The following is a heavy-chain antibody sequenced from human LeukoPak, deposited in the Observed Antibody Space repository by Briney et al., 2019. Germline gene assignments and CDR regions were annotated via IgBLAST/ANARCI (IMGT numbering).Heavy chain of an antibody. Sequence: ASETLSLTCTVSGGSISSYYWSWIRQPPGKGLEWIGYIYYSGSTNYNPSLKSRVTISVDTSKNQFSLKLSSVTAADTAVYYCARGSSSSSGLALYWYFDLWGRGTLVTVSS. J-gene: IGHJ2*01. CDR3: ARGSSSSSGLALYWYFDL. V-gene: IGHV4-59*01. CDR1: GGSISSYY. CDR2: IYYSGST. D-gene: IGHD6-6*01.